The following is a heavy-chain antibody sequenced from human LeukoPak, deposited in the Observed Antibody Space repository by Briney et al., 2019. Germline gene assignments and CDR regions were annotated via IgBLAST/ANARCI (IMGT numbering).Heavy chain of an antibody. CDR3: AREDGIASFFDY. CDR2: IYYSGST. CDR1: GGSISSSSYY. J-gene: IGHJ4*02. V-gene: IGHV4-39*07. Sequence: SETLSLTCTVSGGSISSSSYYWGWIRQPPGKGLEWIGSIYYSGSTYYNPSLKSRVTISVDTSKNQFSLKLSSVTAADTAVYYCAREDGIASFFDYWGQGTLVTVSS. D-gene: IGHD6-13*01.